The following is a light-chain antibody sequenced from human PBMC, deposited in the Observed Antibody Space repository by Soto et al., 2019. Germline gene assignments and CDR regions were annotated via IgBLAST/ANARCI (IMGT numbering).Light chain of an antibody. Sequence: DIQMTQSPSTLSASVGDRVTITCRASQSISSSLAWYQQKPGKAPNLLIYKASSLESGVPSRFSGSGSWTDFTLTISSLQPDDFATYYCRQYVSYPVTFGGGTKVEMK. CDR1: QSISSS. J-gene: IGKJ4*01. CDR2: KAS. V-gene: IGKV1-5*03. CDR3: RQYVSYPVT.